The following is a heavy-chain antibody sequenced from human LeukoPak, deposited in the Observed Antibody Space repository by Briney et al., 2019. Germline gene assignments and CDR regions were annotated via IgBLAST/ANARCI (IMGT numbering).Heavy chain of an antibody. CDR3: ARVVDHDYGDYYLDY. D-gene: IGHD4-17*01. J-gene: IGHJ4*02. CDR2: IYSGGST. CDR1: GFTLSTYS. Sequence: GGSLKLSCAASGFTLSTYSMNWVGQAPGKGLKCISVIYSGGSTDYADSVKGRLTISRDNSKNTLYLQMNSLRAEDTAVYYCARVVDHDYGDYYLDYWGQGTLVTVSS. V-gene: IGHV3-53*01.